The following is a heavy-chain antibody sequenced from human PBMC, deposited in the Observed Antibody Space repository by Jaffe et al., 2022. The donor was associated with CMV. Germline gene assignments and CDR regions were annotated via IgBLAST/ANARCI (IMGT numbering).Heavy chain of an antibody. D-gene: IGHD3-22*01. CDR3: ASGEVSGYYGKVDY. V-gene: IGHV4-39*01. Sequence: QLQLQESGPGLVKPSETLSLTCTVSGGSISSSSYYWGWIRQPPGKGLEWIGSIYYSGSTYYNPSLKSRVTISVDTSKNQFSLKLSSVTAADTAVYYCASGEVSGYYGKVDYWGQGTLVTVSS. J-gene: IGHJ4*02. CDR1: GGSISSSSYY. CDR2: IYYSGST.